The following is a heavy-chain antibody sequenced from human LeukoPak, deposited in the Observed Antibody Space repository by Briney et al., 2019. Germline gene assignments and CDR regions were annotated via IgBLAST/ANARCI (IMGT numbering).Heavy chain of an antibody. CDR3: AKIPVEPGPVG. CDR2: IRCDGSKK. CDR1: GFTFSTYG. J-gene: IGHJ4*02. D-gene: IGHD5-24*01. Sequence: GGSLRLSCAASGFTFSTYGMHWVRQAPGKGPEWVAFIRCDGSKKYYVDSVKGRFTISRDNSKNALYLQMNSLRAEDTAVYYCAKIPVEPGPVGWGQGTLVTVSS. V-gene: IGHV3-30*02.